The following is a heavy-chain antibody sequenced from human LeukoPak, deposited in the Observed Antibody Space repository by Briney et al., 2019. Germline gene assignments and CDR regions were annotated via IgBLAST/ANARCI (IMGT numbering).Heavy chain of an antibody. CDR1: GYSFSSYW. CDR3: AGQDIVVVATTTRAFDI. D-gene: IGHD2-15*01. J-gene: IGHJ3*02. CDR2: IYPDDSDT. V-gene: IGHV5-51*01. Sequence: GESLKISCQGSGYSFSSYWIAWVRQMPGKGLEWMGIIYPDDSDTRYSPSFQGQVAISADKSISTAYLQCSSLKASDTAMYYCAGQDIVVVATTTRAFDIWGQGTMVTVSS.